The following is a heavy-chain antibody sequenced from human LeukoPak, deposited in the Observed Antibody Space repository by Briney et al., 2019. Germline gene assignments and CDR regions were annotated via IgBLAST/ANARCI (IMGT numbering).Heavy chain of an antibody. D-gene: IGHD6-19*01. CDR3: ARGYSSGWYGVDAFDI. V-gene: IGHV4-59*08. Sequence: SSETLSLTCAVYGGSFSGYYWSWIRQPPGKGLEWIGYIYYSGSTNYNPSLKSRVTISVDTSKNQFSLKLSSVTAADTAVYYCARGYSSGWYGVDAFDIWGQGTMVTVSS. J-gene: IGHJ3*02. CDR1: GGSFSGYY. CDR2: IYYSGST.